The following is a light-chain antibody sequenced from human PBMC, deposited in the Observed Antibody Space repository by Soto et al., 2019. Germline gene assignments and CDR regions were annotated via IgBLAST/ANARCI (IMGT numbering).Light chain of an antibody. CDR1: SSDVGGYNY. CDR2: EVN. J-gene: IGLJ1*01. V-gene: IGLV2-8*01. CDR3: SSYAGSSYV. Sequence: QSVLTQPPSASGSPGQSVAISCTGTSSDVGGYNYVSWYQQHPGKAPKLMIYEVNKRPSGVPDRFSGSKSGNTASLTVSGLQAEDEADYYCSSYAGSSYVFGPGSKVTVL.